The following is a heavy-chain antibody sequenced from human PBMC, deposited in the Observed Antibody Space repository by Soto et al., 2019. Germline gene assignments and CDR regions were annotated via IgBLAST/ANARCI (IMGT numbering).Heavy chain of an antibody. D-gene: IGHD3-16*01. CDR3: ARGGTPIDC. CDR2: LSAYNGNT. Sequence: QVQLVQSGAEVKKPGASVKVSCKASGYTFTNFGISWVRQAPGQGLEWMGWLSAYNGNTNYAQKFHGTVTMTTDPSPSTACMEVSGLRFDDPAVYYCARGGTPIDCWGQGTLVTVSS. CDR1: GYTFTNFG. J-gene: IGHJ4*02. V-gene: IGHV1-18*01.